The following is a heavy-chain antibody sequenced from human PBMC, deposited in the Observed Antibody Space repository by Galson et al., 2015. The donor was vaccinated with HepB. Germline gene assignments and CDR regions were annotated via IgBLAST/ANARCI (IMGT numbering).Heavy chain of an antibody. Sequence: SLRLSCAASGFTFSNYAIHWVRQAPGTGLEWVAVISFDGSKNYHADSVKGRFPISRDNSKNTVYLQMHSLRTEDTAMYYCAREDEYYDISGYYRSYNGMDVWGQGTTVTVSS. CDR1: GFTFSNYA. J-gene: IGHJ6*02. CDR2: ISFDGSKN. CDR3: AREDEYYDISGYYRSYNGMDV. V-gene: IGHV3-30*04. D-gene: IGHD3-22*01.